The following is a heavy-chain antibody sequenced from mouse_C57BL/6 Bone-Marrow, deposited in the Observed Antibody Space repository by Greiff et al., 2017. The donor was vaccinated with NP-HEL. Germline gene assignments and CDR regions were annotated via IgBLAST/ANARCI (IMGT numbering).Heavy chain of an antibody. Sequence: VQLKESGPGLVQPSQSLSITCTVSGFSLTSYGVHWVRQSPGKGLEWLGVIWSGGSTDYNAAFISRLSISKDNSKSQVFFKMNSLQADDTAIYYCARGLRRTFDYWGQGTTLTVSS. V-gene: IGHV2-2*01. J-gene: IGHJ2*01. CDR1: GFSLTSYG. CDR2: IWSGGST. CDR3: ARGLRRTFDY. D-gene: IGHD2-4*01.